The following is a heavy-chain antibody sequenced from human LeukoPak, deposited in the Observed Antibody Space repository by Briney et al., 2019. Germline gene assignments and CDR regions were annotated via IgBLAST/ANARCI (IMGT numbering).Heavy chain of an antibody. V-gene: IGHV4-59*01. CDR2: IYYSGST. CDR1: GGSISSYY. D-gene: IGHD6-19*01. Sequence: PSETLSLTCTVSGGSISSYYWSWIRQPPGKGLEWIGYIYYSGSTNYNPSLKSRVTISVDTSKNQFSLKLSSVTAADTAVYYCARGLAVAGHYYYYYMDVWSKGTTVTVSS. CDR3: ARGLAVAGHYYYYYMDV. J-gene: IGHJ6*03.